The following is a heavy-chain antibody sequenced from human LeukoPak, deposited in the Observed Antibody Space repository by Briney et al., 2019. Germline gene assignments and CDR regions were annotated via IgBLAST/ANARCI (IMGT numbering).Heavy chain of an antibody. CDR3: ARDRGWSGYSSSWYRGGYYFDY. Sequence: GGSLRLSCATSGFTFSSNWMSWVRHVPGRGLDWAANIKPDGSAQYYAASVKGRFTISRDNAKNSLYLQMNSLRGEDTAVYYCARDRGWSGYSSSWYRGGYYFDYWGQGTLVTVSS. CDR1: GFTFSSNW. D-gene: IGHD6-13*01. J-gene: IGHJ4*02. CDR2: IKPDGSAQ. V-gene: IGHV3-7*01.